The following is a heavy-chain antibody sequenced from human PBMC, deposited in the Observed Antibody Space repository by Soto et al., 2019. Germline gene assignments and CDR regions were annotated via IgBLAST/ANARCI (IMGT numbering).Heavy chain of an antibody. J-gene: IGHJ4*02. Sequence: GGSLRLSCAASGFTFDDYAMHWVRQAPGKGLEWVSGISWNSGSIGYADSVKGRFTISRDNAKNSLYLQMNSLRAEDTALYYCAKDMDLEAARPQAFDYWGQGTLVTVSS. CDR3: AKDMDLEAARPQAFDY. V-gene: IGHV3-9*01. CDR2: ISWNSGSI. D-gene: IGHD6-6*01. CDR1: GFTFDDYA.